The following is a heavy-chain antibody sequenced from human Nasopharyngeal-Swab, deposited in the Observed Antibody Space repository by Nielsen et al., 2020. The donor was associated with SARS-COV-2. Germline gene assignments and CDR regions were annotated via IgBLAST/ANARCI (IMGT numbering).Heavy chain of an antibody. D-gene: IGHD3-10*01. V-gene: IGHV3-21*04. Sequence: GESLKISCAASGFTFSSYSMNWVRQAPGKGLEWVSSISSSSSYIYYADSVKGRFTISRDNSKNTLYLQMNSLRAEDTAVYYCAKEYGSGSYYGVLDYWGQGTLVTVSS. J-gene: IGHJ4*02. CDR2: ISSSSSYI. CDR1: GFTFSSYS. CDR3: AKEYGSGSYYGVLDY.